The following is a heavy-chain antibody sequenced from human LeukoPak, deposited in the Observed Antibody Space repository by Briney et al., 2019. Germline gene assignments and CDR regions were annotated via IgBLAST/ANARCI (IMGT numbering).Heavy chain of an antibody. CDR3: ARDRRGGPNWFDP. J-gene: IGHJ5*02. Sequence: PGGSLRLSCAASGFTFSSYGMHWVRQAPGKGLEWVAVIWYDGSNKYYADSVKGRFTISRDNSKNTLYLQMNSLRAEDTAVYYCARDRRGGPNWFDPRGQGTLVTVSS. CDR2: IWYDGSNK. D-gene: IGHD2-15*01. CDR1: GFTFSSYG. V-gene: IGHV3-33*01.